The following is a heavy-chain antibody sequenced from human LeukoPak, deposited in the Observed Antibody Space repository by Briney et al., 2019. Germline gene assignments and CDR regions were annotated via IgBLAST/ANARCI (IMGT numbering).Heavy chain of an antibody. CDR1: GGSISSYY. D-gene: IGHD4-11*01. V-gene: IGHV4-59*01. J-gene: IGHJ4*02. Sequence: PSETLSLTCTVSGGSISSYYWSWIRLPPGKGLEWIGYIYYSGRTNYNPSLKSRVTISVDTSKNQFSLNLRSVTAADTAVYYCARGTRQSSNHYFDYWGQGTLVTVSS. CDR2: IYYSGRT. CDR3: ARGTRQSSNHYFDY.